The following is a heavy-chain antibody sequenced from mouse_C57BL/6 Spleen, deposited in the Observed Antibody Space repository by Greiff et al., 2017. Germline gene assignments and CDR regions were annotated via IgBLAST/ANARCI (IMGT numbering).Heavy chain of an antibody. V-gene: IGHV3-6*01. D-gene: IGHD2-5*01. CDR2: ISYDGSN. CDR1: GYSITSGYY. Sequence: ESGPGLVKPSQSLSLTCSVTGYSITSGYYWNWIRQFPGNKLEWMGYISYDGSNNYNPSLKNRISITRDTSKNQFFLKLNSVTTEDTATYYCAREPYYSNYGYWYFDVWGTGTTVTVSS. CDR3: AREPYYSNYGYWYFDV. J-gene: IGHJ1*03.